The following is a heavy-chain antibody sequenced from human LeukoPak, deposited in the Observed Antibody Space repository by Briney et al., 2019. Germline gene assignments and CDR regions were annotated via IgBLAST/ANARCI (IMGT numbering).Heavy chain of an antibody. V-gene: IGHV4-59*01. J-gene: IGHJ3*02. CDR1: GGPIRTYQ. CDR2: IHYSGSA. D-gene: IGHD1-26*01. CDR3: ARYIVSYPHDAFDI. Sequence: SETLSLTCTVSGGPIRTYQWSWIRQPPGKGLEWIGNIHYSGSANYNPSLKSRVTISVDTSKKQFSLKLSSVTAADTAFYYCARYIVSYPHDAFDIWGQGTMVTVSS.